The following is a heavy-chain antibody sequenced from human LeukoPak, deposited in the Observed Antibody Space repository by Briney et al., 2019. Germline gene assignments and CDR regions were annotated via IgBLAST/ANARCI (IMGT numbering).Heavy chain of an antibody. CDR1: GYSFTNYN. CDR3: ARQLGVGSLYTFDI. D-gene: IGHD6-6*01. J-gene: IGHJ3*02. V-gene: IGHV1-8*03. Sequence: WASLKVSCKASGYSFTNYNINWGRQATRQRLEGRGWMNPNSGDTDYAQKFQGRVTITRNHSISTAYMELSSLRSEDTAVYYCARQLGVGSLYTFDIWGQGTMVTVS. CDR2: MNPNSGDT.